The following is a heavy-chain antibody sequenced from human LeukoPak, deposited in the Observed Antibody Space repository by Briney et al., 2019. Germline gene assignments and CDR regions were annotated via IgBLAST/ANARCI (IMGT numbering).Heavy chain of an antibody. CDR1: GGSISSSSYY. D-gene: IGHD1-26*01. CDR3: ARVMGGAPYYYYYMDV. Sequence: SETLSLTCTVSGGSISSSSYYWGWIRQPPGKGLEWIGSIYYSGSTYYNPSLKSRVTISVDTSKNQFSLKLSSVTAADTAVYYCARVMGGAPYYYYYMDVWGKGTTVTVSS. V-gene: IGHV4-39*07. CDR2: IYYSGST. J-gene: IGHJ6*03.